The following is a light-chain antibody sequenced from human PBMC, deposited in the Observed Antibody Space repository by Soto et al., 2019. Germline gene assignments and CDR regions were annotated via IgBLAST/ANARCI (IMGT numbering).Light chain of an antibody. CDR3: CSYAGTKYYV. CDR1: SSDIGRYEF. J-gene: IGLJ1*01. Sequence: QSALTQPPSASGSLGQSVTISCTGTSSDIGRYEFVSWYQHHPGKAPKLIIYEVTERPSGVPDRFSGSKSGNTASLTVSGPQADDEADYFCCSYAGTKYYVFGTGTKLTVL. CDR2: EVT. V-gene: IGLV2-8*01.